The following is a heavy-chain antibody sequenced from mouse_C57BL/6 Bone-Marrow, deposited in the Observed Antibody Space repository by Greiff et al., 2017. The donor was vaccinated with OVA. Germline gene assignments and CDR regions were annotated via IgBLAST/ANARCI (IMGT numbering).Heavy chain of an antibody. Sequence: EVKVVESGGGLVQPGESLKLSCESNEYEFPSHDMSWVRKTPEKRLELVAAINSDGGSTYYPDTMERRFIISRDNTKKTLYLQMSSLRSEDTALYYCARQAYYSNYHYAMDYWGQGTSVTVSS. J-gene: IGHJ4*01. CDR3: ARQAYYSNYHYAMDY. CDR1: EYEFPSHD. CDR2: INSDGGST. D-gene: IGHD2-5*01. V-gene: IGHV5-2*01.